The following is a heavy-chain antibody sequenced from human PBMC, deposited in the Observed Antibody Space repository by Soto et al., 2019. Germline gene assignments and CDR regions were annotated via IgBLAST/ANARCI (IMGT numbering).Heavy chain of an antibody. V-gene: IGHV1-46*01. CDR2: INPSGGST. J-gene: IGHJ5*02. Sequence: ASGKVSCKASGYTFTSYYMHWVRQAPGQGLEWMGIINPSGGSTSYAQKFQGRVTMTRDTSTSTVYMELSSLRSEDTAVYYCARDLYDILTGYGLRNWFDPWGQGTLVTVSS. CDR3: ARDLYDILTGYGLRNWFDP. CDR1: GYTFTSYY. D-gene: IGHD3-9*01.